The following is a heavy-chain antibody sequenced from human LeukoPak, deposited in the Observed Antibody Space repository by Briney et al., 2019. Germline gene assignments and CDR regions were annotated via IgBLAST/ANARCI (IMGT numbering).Heavy chain of an antibody. V-gene: IGHV4-31*03. CDR1: GGSISSGGYY. CDR2: IYYSGST. CDR3: ARGGGVWYDSSGYWFDY. J-gene: IGHJ4*02. D-gene: IGHD3-22*01. Sequence: SQTLSLTCTVSGGSISSGGYYWSWIRQHPGKGLEWIGYIYYSGSTYYNPSLKSRVTISVDTSKNQFSLKLSSVTAAATAVYYCARGGGVWYDSSGYWFDYWGQGTLVTVSS.